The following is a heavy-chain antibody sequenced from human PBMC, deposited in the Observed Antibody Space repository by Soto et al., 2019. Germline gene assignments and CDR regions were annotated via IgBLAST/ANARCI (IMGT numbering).Heavy chain of an antibody. D-gene: IGHD6-13*01. J-gene: IGHJ4*02. Sequence: QVQLQESGPGLVKPSGTLSLTCAVSGGSISSSNWWSWVRQPPGKGLEWIGEIYHSGSTNYNPSLSRRVTSSGDKSTHPCSLEPSSVTAADTAVYYCARAAMGGSSWPFDYWGQGTLVTVSS. V-gene: IGHV4-4*02. CDR1: GGSISSSNW. CDR3: ARAAMGGSSWPFDY. CDR2: IYHSGST.